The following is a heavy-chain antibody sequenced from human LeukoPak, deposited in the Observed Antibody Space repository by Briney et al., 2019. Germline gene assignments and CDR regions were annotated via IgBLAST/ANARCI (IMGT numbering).Heavy chain of an antibody. CDR3: ARPPRGDYTVHY. CDR2: VFYSGTT. Sequence: SETLSLTCTVSGGFISSSSYYWGWIRQPPGMGPQWIGSVFYSGTTYYNPSLKSRVTISVDTSKNQFSLKLSSVTAADTAVYYCARPPRGDYTVHYWGQGTLVTVSS. J-gene: IGHJ4*02. D-gene: IGHD4-17*01. V-gene: IGHV4-39*01. CDR1: GGFISSSSYY.